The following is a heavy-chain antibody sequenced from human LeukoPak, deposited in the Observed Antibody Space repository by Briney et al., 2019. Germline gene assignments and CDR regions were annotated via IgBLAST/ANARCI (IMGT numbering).Heavy chain of an antibody. CDR1: GYTFTDYY. D-gene: IGHD7-27*01. V-gene: IGHV1-2*02. CDR2: INPKSGGT. Sequence: ASVKVSCKASGYTFTDYYMNWVRQAPGQGLEWMGWINPKSGGTKYAQKFQGRVTMTRDTSISTAYMEPSILRSDDTAVYYCVRAGELDYWGQGTLVTVSS. CDR3: VRAGELDY. J-gene: IGHJ4*02.